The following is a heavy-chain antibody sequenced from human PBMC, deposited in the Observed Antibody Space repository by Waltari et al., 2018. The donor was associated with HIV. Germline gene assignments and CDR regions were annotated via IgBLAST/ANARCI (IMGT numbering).Heavy chain of an antibody. V-gene: IGHV3-23*04. CDR1: GFSFSTYA. D-gene: IGHD2-15*01. Sequence: EVQLVESGGNLVQPGGSLRLSCAAAGFSFSTYAMSCVRQAPGKGLEWVAESSGSGDDVHYADSVKGRFTISRDSSKNTLFLQMNSLRAEDTAVYYCAREGGRDCSGGSCYIDYWGQGTLVTVSS. CDR2: SSGSGDDV. CDR3: AREGGRDCSGGSCYIDY. J-gene: IGHJ4*02.